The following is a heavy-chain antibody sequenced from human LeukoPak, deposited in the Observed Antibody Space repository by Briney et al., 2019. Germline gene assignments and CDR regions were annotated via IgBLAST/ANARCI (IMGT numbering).Heavy chain of an antibody. J-gene: IGHJ5*02. CDR1: GFTFGDYD. Sequence: PGGSLRLSCTASGFTFGDYDMSWVRLPPGKGLEWVGLIRGRAFGGTTEYATSVKGTFTISRDNSKSIAYPQMNSLKTEDTAVYYCTRRNRGGVRGVMFDPWGQGTLVTVSS. CDR3: TRRNRGGVRGVMFDP. V-gene: IGHV3-49*04. D-gene: IGHD3-10*01. CDR2: IRGRAFGGTT.